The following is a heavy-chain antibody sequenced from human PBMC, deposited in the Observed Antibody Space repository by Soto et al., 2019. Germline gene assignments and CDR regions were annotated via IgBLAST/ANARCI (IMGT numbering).Heavy chain of an antibody. Sequence: QVQLVESGGGVVQPGRSLRLSCAASGFTFSSYGMHWVRQAPGKGLEWVAVISYDGSNKYYADSVKGRFTISRDNSKNTLYLQMNSLRAEDTAVYYCAKDMVLVVVGATNRFDYWGQGTLVTVSS. CDR1: GFTFSSYG. CDR3: AKDMVLVVVGATNRFDY. D-gene: IGHD1-26*01. V-gene: IGHV3-30*18. CDR2: ISYDGSNK. J-gene: IGHJ4*02.